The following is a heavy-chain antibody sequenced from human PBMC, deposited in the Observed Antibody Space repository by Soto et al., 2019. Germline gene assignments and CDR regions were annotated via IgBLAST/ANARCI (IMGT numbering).Heavy chain of an antibody. V-gene: IGHV3-23*01. Sequence: GGSLRLSCAVSGFTFSNSAMNWVRQAPGKGLEWVSRISSSGGNTYYAGAVKGRFTASRANSKNTLYLQMNSLRAEDTALYYCARLLGSSSTPFDYWGQGTPVTVSS. CDR3: ARLLGSSSTPFDY. CDR1: GFTFSNSA. J-gene: IGHJ4*02. D-gene: IGHD6-13*01. CDR2: ISSSGGNT.